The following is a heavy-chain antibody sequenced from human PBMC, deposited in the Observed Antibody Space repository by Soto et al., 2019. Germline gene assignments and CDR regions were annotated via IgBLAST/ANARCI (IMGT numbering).Heavy chain of an antibody. CDR1: GFAFSRHA. D-gene: IGHD5-18*01. CDR2: ISNSDDTT. J-gene: IGHJ4*02. CDR3: ARGYADADS. Sequence: EVQLFESGGGLVQPGGSLRLSCATSGFAFSRHAMSWVRQTPGRGLEWLSSISNSDDTTYYAASVKGRFTISRDMSKSTLFLQMSSLRAEDTAVSYCARGYADADSWGQGTQATVSS. V-gene: IGHV3-23*01.